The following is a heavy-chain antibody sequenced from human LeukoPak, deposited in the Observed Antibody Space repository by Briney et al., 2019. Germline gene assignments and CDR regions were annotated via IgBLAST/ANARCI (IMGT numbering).Heavy chain of an antibody. Sequence: GRSLSLSCAASGFTFDDYAMHWVRQAPGKGLEWVSGISWNSGSIGYADSVKGRFTISRDNAKNSLYLQMNSLRAEDTALYYCAKAATAGGHYYYYMDVWGKGTTVTVSS. CDR1: GFTFDDYA. J-gene: IGHJ6*03. CDR2: ISWNSGSI. D-gene: IGHD4-17*01. V-gene: IGHV3-9*01. CDR3: AKAATAGGHYYYYMDV.